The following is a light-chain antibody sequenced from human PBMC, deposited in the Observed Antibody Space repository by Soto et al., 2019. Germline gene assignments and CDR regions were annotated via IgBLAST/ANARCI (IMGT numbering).Light chain of an antibody. CDR1: QSVSSY. CDR2: DAS. J-gene: IGKJ5*01. Sequence: EIVLTQSPGTLSLSPGERATLSCRASQSVSSYLAWYQQKPGQAPRLLIYDASTRATGIPARFSGSGSGTDFTLTISSLEPEDFAVYYCQQRSNWPQITFGEGTQLDIK. CDR3: QQRSNWPQIT. V-gene: IGKV3-11*01.